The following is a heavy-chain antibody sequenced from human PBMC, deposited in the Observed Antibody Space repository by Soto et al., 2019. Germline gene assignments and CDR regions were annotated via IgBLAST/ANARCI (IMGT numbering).Heavy chain of an antibody. D-gene: IGHD3-22*01. CDR1: GFTFSSYG. CDR2: IWYDGSNK. J-gene: IGHJ4*02. CDR3: ARDEYYYDSSGYGAGYFDY. V-gene: IGHV3-33*01. Sequence: GSLRLSCAASGFTFSSYGMHWVRQAPGKGLEWVAVIWYDGSNKYYADSVKGRFTISRDNSKNTLYLQMNSLRAEDTAVYYCARDEYYYDSSGYGAGYFDYWGQGTLVTVSS.